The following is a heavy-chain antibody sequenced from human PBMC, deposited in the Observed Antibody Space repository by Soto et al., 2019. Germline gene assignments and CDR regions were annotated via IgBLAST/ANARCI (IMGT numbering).Heavy chain of an antibody. V-gene: IGHV4-59*01. J-gene: IGHJ4*02. CDR3: ARGRHYYDSSGYYYYFDY. D-gene: IGHD3-22*01. CDR1: ADSISSYY. Sequence: SETLSLTCTVSADSISSYYWTWIRKTPGKGLEWIGFISYSGTTNYTPSLKSRVTISVDTSKNQFSLKLNSVTAADTAVYYCARGRHYYDSSGYYYYFDYWGLGTLVTVSS. CDR2: ISYSGTT.